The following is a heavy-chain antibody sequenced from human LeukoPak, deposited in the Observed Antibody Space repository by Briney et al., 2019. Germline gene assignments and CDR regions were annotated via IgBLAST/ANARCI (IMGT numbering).Heavy chain of an antibody. CDR2: IKQDGSEK. CDR1: GFTFSSYW. CDR3: ARVYRQWLPPTYFDY. Sequence: GGSLRLSCAASGFTFSSYWMSWVRQAPGKGLEWVANIKQDGSEKYYVDPVKGRFTISRDNAKNSLYLQMNSLRAEDTAVYYCARVYRQWLPPTYFDYWGQGTLVTVSS. J-gene: IGHJ4*02. D-gene: IGHD6-19*01. V-gene: IGHV3-7*01.